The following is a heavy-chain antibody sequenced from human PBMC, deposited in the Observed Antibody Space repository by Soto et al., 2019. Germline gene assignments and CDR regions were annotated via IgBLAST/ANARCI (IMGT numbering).Heavy chain of an antibody. CDR1: GFTFSSND. CDR2: IGTAGDT. CDR3: ARGRSPITMVRGVIWYFDL. Sequence: EVQLVESGGGLVQPGGSLRLSCAASGFTFSSNDMHWVRQATGKGLEWVSAIGTAGDTYYPGSVKGRFTISRENAKNSLYLQMNSLRAGDTAVYYCARGRSPITMVRGVIWYFDLWGRGTLVTVSS. V-gene: IGHV3-13*01. J-gene: IGHJ2*01. D-gene: IGHD3-10*01.